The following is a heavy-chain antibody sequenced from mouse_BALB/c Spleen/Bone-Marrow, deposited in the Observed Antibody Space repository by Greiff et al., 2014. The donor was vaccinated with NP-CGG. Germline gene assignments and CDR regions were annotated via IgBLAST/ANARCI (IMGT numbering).Heavy chain of an antibody. Sequence: VQLQQSGGVLVKPGGSLKLSCAASGFTFSTYAMSLVRQSPEKRLEWVAEISSGGSYTYYPDTVTGRFTISRDNAKNTLYLEMSSLRSEDTAMYYCARDGYGSSDWGQGTLVTVSA. CDR1: GFTFSTYA. CDR3: ARDGYGSSD. J-gene: IGHJ3*01. D-gene: IGHD1-1*01. V-gene: IGHV5-9-4*01. CDR2: ISSGGSYT.